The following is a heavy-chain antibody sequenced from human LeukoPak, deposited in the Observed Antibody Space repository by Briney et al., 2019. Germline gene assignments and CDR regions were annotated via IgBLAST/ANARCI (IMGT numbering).Heavy chain of an antibody. J-gene: IGHJ4*02. Sequence: GGSLRLSCAASGFTFSSYAMSWVRQAPGKGLEWVSAISGSGGSTYHADSVKGRFTISRDNSKNTLYLQMNSLRAEDTAVYYCAKDLPIVVVVAAFDYWGQGTLVTVSS. V-gene: IGHV3-23*01. CDR1: GFTFSSYA. D-gene: IGHD2-15*01. CDR2: ISGSGGST. CDR3: AKDLPIVVVVAAFDY.